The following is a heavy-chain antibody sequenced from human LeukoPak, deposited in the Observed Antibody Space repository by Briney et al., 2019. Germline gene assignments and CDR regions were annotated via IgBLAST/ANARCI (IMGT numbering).Heavy chain of an antibody. CDR1: GGSISSSSYY. Sequence: SETLSLTCTVSGGSISSSSYYWGWIRQPPGKGLEWIGSIYYSGSTYYNPSLKSRVTISVDTSKNQFSLKLSSVTAADTAVYYCARRSRDSSGWSRIGDYFDYWGQGILVTVSS. CDR3: ARRSRDSSGWSRIGDYFDY. V-gene: IGHV4-39*01. J-gene: IGHJ4*02. D-gene: IGHD6-19*01. CDR2: IYYSGST.